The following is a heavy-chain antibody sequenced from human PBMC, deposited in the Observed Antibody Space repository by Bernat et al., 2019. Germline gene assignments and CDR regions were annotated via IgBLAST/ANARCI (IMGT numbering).Heavy chain of an antibody. D-gene: IGHD6-13*01. CDR3: ANFLAASMKKEKYYYYGMDV. V-gene: IGHV3-21*01. J-gene: IGHJ6*02. CDR2: ISSSSSYI. Sequence: EVQLVESGGGLVKPGGSLRLSCAASGFTFSSYSMNWVRQAPGKGLEWVSSISSSSSYIYYADSVKGRFTISRDNAKNSLYLQMNSLRAEDTAVYYFANFLAASMKKEKYYYYGMDVWGQGTMVTVSS. CDR1: GFTFSSYS.